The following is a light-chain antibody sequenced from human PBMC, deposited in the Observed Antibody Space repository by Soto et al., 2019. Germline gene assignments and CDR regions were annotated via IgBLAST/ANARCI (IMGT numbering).Light chain of an antibody. CDR1: QSVNSN. CDR3: QQYGSSSWT. V-gene: IGKV3-20*01. Sequence: EIVLTQSPATLSLSPGERATLSCRASQSVNSNLAWYQQKPGQAPRLLMYDASSRATGIPDRFSGSGSGTDFTLTISRLDPEDFAVYYCQQYGSSSWTFGQGTKVDIK. CDR2: DAS. J-gene: IGKJ1*01.